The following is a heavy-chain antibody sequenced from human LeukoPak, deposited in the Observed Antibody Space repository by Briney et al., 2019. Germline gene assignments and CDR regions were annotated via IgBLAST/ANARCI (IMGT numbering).Heavy chain of an antibody. CDR2: MNPNSGNT. CDR1: GYTFTSYD. CDR3: ARGGAIAAPTQYYYYMDV. D-gene: IGHD6-6*01. J-gene: IGHJ6*03. V-gene: IGHV1-8*01. Sequence: ASVKVSCKASGYTFTSYDINWVRQATGQGLEWMGWMNPNSGNTGYAQKFQGRVTMTRNTSISTAYMELSSLRSEDTAVYSCARGGAIAAPTQYYYYMDVWGKGTTVTVSS.